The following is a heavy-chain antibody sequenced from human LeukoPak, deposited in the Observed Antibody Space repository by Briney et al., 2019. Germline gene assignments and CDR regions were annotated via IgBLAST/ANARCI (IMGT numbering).Heavy chain of an antibody. V-gene: IGHV3-30*18. CDR3: AKSPRLDGWEFTYYFDY. Sequence: GGSLRLSCAASGFTFKTCAMNWVRQAPGKGLEWVAVISYDGSNKYYADSVKGRFTISRDNSKNTLYLQMNSLRAEDTAVYYCAKSPRLDGWEFTYYFDYWGQGTLVTVSS. J-gene: IGHJ4*02. CDR2: ISYDGSNK. D-gene: IGHD1-26*01. CDR1: GFTFKTCA.